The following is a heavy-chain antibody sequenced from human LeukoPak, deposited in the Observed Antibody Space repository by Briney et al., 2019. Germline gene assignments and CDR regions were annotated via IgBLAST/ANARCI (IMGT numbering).Heavy chain of an antibody. Sequence: GGSLRLSCAASGFTFSSYEMNWVRQAPGKGLEWVSSISSSSSYIYYADSVKGRFTISRDNAKNSLYLQMNSLRAEDTAVYYCARGSGSSPLLHYWGQGTLVTVSS. CDR1: GFTFSSYE. J-gene: IGHJ4*02. CDR3: ARGSGSSPLLHY. CDR2: ISSSSSYI. D-gene: IGHD6-6*01. V-gene: IGHV3-21*01.